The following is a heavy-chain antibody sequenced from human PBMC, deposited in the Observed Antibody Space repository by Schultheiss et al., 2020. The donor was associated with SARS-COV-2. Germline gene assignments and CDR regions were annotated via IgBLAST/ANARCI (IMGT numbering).Heavy chain of an antibody. CDR1: GYTFTSYG. CDR3: ARDSRTSIAARPSFDY. V-gene: IGHV1-2*06. D-gene: IGHD6-6*01. J-gene: IGHJ4*02. Sequence: ASVKVSCKASGYTFTSYGISWVRQAPGQGLEWMGRINPNSGGTNYAQKFQGRVTMTRDTSISTAYMELSRLRSDDTAVYYCARDSRTSIAARPSFDYWGQGTLVTVSS. CDR2: INPNSGGT.